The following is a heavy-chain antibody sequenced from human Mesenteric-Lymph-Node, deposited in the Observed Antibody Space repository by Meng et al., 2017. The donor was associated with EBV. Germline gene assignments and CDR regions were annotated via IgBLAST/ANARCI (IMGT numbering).Heavy chain of an antibody. Sequence: QVQLQGSGPGLVKPLRTLSLTCAVSGGSISSINWWTWVRQPPGKGLEWIGEIYHSGSTNYNPSLKSRVTISVDKSKNQFSLKLISVTAADTAIYYCAKAEGGTYPPFDSWGQGTLVTVSS. V-gene: IGHV4-4*02. CDR2: IYHSGST. CDR3: AKAEGGTYPPFDS. CDR1: GGSISSINW. J-gene: IGHJ4*02. D-gene: IGHD1-7*01.